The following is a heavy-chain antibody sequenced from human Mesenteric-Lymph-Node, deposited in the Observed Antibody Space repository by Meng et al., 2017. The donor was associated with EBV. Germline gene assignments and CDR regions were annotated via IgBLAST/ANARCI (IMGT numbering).Heavy chain of an antibody. CDR3: ARGSLWFGEAAAEWYFDY. CDR2: INTNTGNT. Sequence: QVPLVHLWSELKSPGASVKVSCKSSGSTFTTSAMIWVRQAPGQGLEWTGWINTNTGNTTYDQGFTGRFVFFLDTSVSTAYLQISNLKAEDTAVYYCARGSLWFGEAAAEWYFDYWGQGTLVTVSS. CDR1: GSTFTTSA. V-gene: IGHV7-4-1*02. J-gene: IGHJ4*02. D-gene: IGHD3-10*01.